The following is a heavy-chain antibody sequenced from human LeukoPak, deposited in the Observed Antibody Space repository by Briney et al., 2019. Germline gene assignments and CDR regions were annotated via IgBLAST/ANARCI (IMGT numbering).Heavy chain of an antibody. D-gene: IGHD6-19*01. Sequence: GGSLRLSCAASGFTFSSYGMHWVRHAPGKGLVWVSRINSDGSDIRYADSVKGRFTISRDNAKNTLYLQMNSLRAEDTAVYYCARERRSSGWYDAFDMRGQGTMVTVSS. J-gene: IGHJ3*02. CDR1: GFTFSSYG. V-gene: IGHV3-74*01. CDR3: ARERRSSGWYDAFDM. CDR2: INSDGSDI.